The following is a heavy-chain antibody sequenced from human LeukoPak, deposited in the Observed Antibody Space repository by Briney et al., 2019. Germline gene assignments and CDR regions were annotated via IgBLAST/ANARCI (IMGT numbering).Heavy chain of an antibody. CDR1: GYTLTELS. CDR2: FDPEDGET. CDR3: ATGPYTDYSSGWTVDY. V-gene: IGHV1-24*01. J-gene: IGHJ4*02. D-gene: IGHD6-19*01. Sequence: ASVTVSCKVSGYTLTELSMHWVRQAPGKGLEWMGGFDPEDGETIYAQKFQGRVTRTEDTSTDTAYMELSSLRSEDTAVYYCATGPYTDYSSGWTVDYWGQGTLVTVSS.